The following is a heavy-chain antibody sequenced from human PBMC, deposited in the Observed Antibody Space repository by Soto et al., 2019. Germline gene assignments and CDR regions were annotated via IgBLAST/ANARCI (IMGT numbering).Heavy chain of an antibody. CDR3: AKDESAGYYYFDY. Sequence: GXSLRLSCAASGFTFSSYGMHWVIQAPGKGLEWVAVIWYDGSNKYYADSVKGRFTISRDNSKNTLYLQMNSLRAEDTAVYYCAKDESAGYYYFDYWGQGTLVTVSS. CDR2: IWYDGSNK. J-gene: IGHJ4*02. D-gene: IGHD3-9*01. CDR1: GFTFSSYG. V-gene: IGHV3-33*06.